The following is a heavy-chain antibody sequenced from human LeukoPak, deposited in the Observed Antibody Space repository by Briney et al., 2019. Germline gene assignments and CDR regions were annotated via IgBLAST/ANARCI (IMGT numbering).Heavy chain of an antibody. CDR1: GYIFNNYA. CDR2: INTNTGNP. D-gene: IGHD3-16*01. J-gene: IGHJ4*02. CDR3: ASSNNDGDYLGVGFDY. Sequence: ASVKVSCESSGYIFNNYAINWVRQAPGQGLEWMGWINTNTGNPTYARGFTGRFVFSSDTSVRMAYLQISSLKAEDTAVYYCASSNNDGDYLGVGFDYWGQGTLVTVSS. V-gene: IGHV7-4-1*04.